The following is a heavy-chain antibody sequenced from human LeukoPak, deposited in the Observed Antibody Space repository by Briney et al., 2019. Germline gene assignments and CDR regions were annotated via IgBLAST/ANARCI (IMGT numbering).Heavy chain of an antibody. J-gene: IGHJ5*02. Sequence: ASVKVSCKASGYTFTGYYMHWVRQAPGQGLEWMGWINPNSGGTNYAQKFQGRVTMTRDTSISTAYMELSRLRSDDTAVYYCARDRITMVRGVIIKSFRNWFDPWGQGTLVTVSS. V-gene: IGHV1-2*02. D-gene: IGHD3-10*01. CDR3: ARDRITMVRGVIIKSFRNWFDP. CDR1: GYTFTGYY. CDR2: INPNSGGT.